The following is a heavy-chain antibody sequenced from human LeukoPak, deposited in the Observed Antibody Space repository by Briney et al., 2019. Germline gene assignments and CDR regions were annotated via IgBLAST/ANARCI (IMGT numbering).Heavy chain of an antibody. CDR2: MNPNSGNT. Sequence: GASVKVSCKASGYTFTSYDINWVRQATGQGLEWMGWMNPNSGNTGYAQKFQGRVTMTRNTSISTAYMELSSLRSEDTAVYYCARGHRMSRGYYFDYWGQGTLVTVSS. J-gene: IGHJ4*02. CDR3: ARGHRMSRGYYFDY. V-gene: IGHV1-8*01. D-gene: IGHD1-26*01. CDR1: GYTFTSYD.